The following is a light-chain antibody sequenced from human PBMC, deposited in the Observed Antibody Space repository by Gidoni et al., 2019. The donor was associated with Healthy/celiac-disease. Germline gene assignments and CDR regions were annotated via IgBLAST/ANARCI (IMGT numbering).Light chain of an antibody. CDR1: QSVSSSY. J-gene: IGKJ1*01. V-gene: IGKV3-20*01. Sequence: QSPGTLSLSPGERATLSCRASQSVSSSYLAWYQQKPGQAPRLLIYGASSRATGIPDRFSGSGSGTDFTLTISRLEPEDFAVYYCQQYGSPWTFXXXTKVEIK. CDR3: QQYGSPWT. CDR2: GAS.